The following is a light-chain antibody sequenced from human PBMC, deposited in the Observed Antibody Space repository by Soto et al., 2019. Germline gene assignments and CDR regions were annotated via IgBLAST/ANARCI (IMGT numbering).Light chain of an antibody. Sequence: EIVMTQSPATLSVSPGERATLSCRASQSVSSNLAWYQQKPGQAPRLLIYGASSRATGIPDRFSGSGSGTDFTLTISRLEPEDFAVYYCQQYGSSRGTFGQVTRLEIK. CDR1: QSVSSN. V-gene: IGKV3-20*01. CDR2: GAS. CDR3: QQYGSSRGT. J-gene: IGKJ5*01.